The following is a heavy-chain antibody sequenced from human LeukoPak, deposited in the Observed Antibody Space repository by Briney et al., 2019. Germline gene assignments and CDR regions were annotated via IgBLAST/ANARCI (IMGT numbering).Heavy chain of an antibody. J-gene: IGHJ4*02. Sequence: ASVKVSCKASGCTFTRYYMHWVRQAPGQVGKGMGIINPNGGSTSYAQKCQGRVTMTWDTSTSTVYMELSSLRSEDTAVYYCARDAYYYDSSGYYGFGVDYWGQGTLVTVSS. CDR3: ARDAYYYDSSGYYGFGVDY. CDR1: GCTFTRYY. CDR2: INPNGGST. D-gene: IGHD3-22*01. V-gene: IGHV1-46*01.